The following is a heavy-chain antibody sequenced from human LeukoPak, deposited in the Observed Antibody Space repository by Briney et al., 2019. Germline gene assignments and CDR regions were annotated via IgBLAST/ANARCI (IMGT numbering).Heavy chain of an antibody. CDR1: GGSMNNDY. CDR2: IHSGGTT. D-gene: IGHD2-8*01. Sequence: SETLSLTCTVSGGSMNNDYFTWIRQPAGKGLEWIGRIHSGGTTNYNPSLMSRVTLSVDTSKNQISLRLTSVTAADTAVYYCARERIRGGGYCTNGVCSAGYYMDVWGKGTTVTVSS. J-gene: IGHJ6*03. V-gene: IGHV4-4*07. CDR3: ARERIRGGGYCTNGVCSAGYYMDV.